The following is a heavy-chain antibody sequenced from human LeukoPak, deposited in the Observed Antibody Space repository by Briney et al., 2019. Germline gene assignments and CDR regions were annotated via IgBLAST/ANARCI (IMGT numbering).Heavy chain of an antibody. V-gene: IGHV3-7*03. Sequence: PGGSLRLSCAASGFTFSNYWMTWVRQAPGKGLEWVANIKPDGSEKNYVDSVKGRFTISRDNAKNSLYLQMNSLRAEDTAVYYCARVFGYSSLYYYYYYMDVWGKGTTVTVSS. CDR1: GFTFSNYW. CDR3: ARVFGYSSLYYYYYYMDV. D-gene: IGHD5-18*01. CDR2: IKPDGSEK. J-gene: IGHJ6*03.